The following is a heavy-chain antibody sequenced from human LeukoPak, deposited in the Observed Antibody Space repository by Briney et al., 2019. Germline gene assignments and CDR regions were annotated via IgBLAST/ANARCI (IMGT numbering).Heavy chain of an antibody. CDR3: ARDYRYCSGGSCYYYYGMDV. J-gene: IGHJ6*02. CDR2: IYYSGTT. V-gene: IGHV4-31*03. Sequence: SQTLSLTCTVSGGSISSDDSYWSWMRQLPGKGLEWIGYIYYSGTTYYNPSLKSRVTISVDTSKNQFSLKLSSVTAADTAVYYCARDYRYCSGGSCYYYYGMDVWGQGTTVTVSS. D-gene: IGHD2-15*01. CDR1: GGSISSDDSY.